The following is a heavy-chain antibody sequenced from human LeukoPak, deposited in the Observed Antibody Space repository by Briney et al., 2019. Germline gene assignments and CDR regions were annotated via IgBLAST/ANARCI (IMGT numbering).Heavy chain of an antibody. D-gene: IGHD2-15*01. J-gene: IGHJ4*02. V-gene: IGHV3-30*04. CDR1: GFTFSSYA. Sequence: GGSLRLSCAASGFTFSSYAMHWVRQAPGKGLEWVAVTSYDGSHIYYPDSVKGRFTISRDNPKDTLYLQMNSLGPEDTALYYCARGRDYCSDYWGQGTLVTVSS. CDR3: ARGRDYCSDY. CDR2: TSYDGSHI.